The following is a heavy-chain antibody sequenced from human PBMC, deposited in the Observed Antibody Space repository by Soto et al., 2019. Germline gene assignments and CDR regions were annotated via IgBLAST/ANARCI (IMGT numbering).Heavy chain of an antibody. Sequence: EVQLVESGGGLVQSVGSLRLSCAASGFTLGNYWMHWVRQAPGKGLVWVSRINDYGTTINYAESVEGRLIISRDEAKSEVYLQLNMLRAEDSAVYYCARGGLEPFDYWGQGAVVTVSS. CDR3: ARGGLEPFDY. D-gene: IGHD1-1*01. CDR2: INDYGTTI. V-gene: IGHV3-74*01. CDR1: GFTLGNYW. J-gene: IGHJ4*02.